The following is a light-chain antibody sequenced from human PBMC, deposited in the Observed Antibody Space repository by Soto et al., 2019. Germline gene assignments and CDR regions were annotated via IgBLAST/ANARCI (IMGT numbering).Light chain of an antibody. CDR3: QQYDSSPYT. CDR2: KAT. Sequence: DIQMTQSPSTLSASVGDRVTITCRASQSVNTWLAWYQQKPGKGPELLIYKATSLEVGVPSRFSASGSGTEFTLTINSLQPDDFATYYCQQYDSSPYTFGQGTKLEIK. J-gene: IGKJ2*01. V-gene: IGKV1-5*03. CDR1: QSVNTW.